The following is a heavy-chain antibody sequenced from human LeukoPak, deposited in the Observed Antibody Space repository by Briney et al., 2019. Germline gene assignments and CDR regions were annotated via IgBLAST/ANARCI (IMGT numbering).Heavy chain of an antibody. V-gene: IGHV3-11*05. J-gene: IGHJ4*02. D-gene: IGHD5/OR15-5a*01. CDR1: GFVFSDFY. CDR2: ISPDGSYT. Sequence: PGGSLRLSCAGSGFVFSDFYINWIRHSPGKGLEWLAYISPDGSYTTYGDSVKGRLVISRDNAKNSVSLQMNSLRVEDTAVYFCASDQVSGVFDYWGQGARVTVS. CDR3: ASDQVSGVFDY.